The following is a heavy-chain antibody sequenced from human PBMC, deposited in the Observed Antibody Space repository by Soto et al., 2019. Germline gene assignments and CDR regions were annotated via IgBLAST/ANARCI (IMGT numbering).Heavy chain of an antibody. J-gene: IGHJ6*02. V-gene: IGHV2-5*02. CDR1: GFSLSTSGVG. Sequence: ESGPTLVNPTQTLTLTCTFSGFSLSTSGVGVGWIRQPPGKALEWLALIYWDDDKRYSPSLKSRLTITKDTSKNQVVLTMTNMDPVDTATYYCARTSPLIAARRRVLYYYYYGMDVWGQGTTVTVSS. CDR3: ARTSPLIAARRRVLYYYYYGMDV. D-gene: IGHD6-6*01. CDR2: IYWDDDK.